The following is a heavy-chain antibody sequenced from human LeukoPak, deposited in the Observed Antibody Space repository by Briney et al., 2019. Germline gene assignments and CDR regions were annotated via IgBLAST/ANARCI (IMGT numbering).Heavy chain of an antibody. CDR2: ISSDGSNK. J-gene: IGHJ4*02. CDR3: ARDGELGAGGYYFDY. Sequence: GKSLRLSCAASGFTFSSYALHWVRQAPGKGLEWVAVISSDGSNKYYADSVKGRFTISRDNSKNTLYLQMNSLRAEDTAVYYCARDGELGAGGYYFDYWGQGTLVTVSS. V-gene: IGHV3-30*04. CDR1: GFTFSSYA. D-gene: IGHD3-10*01.